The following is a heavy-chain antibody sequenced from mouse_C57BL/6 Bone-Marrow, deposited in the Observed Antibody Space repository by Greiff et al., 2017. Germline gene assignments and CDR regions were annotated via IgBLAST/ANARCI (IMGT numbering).Heavy chain of an antibody. CDR2: ISNGGGST. Sequence: EVHLVESGGGLVQPGGSLKLSCAASGFTFSDYYMYWVRQTPEKRLEWVAYISNGGGSTYYPDTVKGRFTISRDNAKNTLYLQMSRLKSEDTAMYYCARQGLRRGYAMDYWGQGTSVTVSS. J-gene: IGHJ4*01. V-gene: IGHV5-12*01. D-gene: IGHD2-4*01. CDR1: GFTFSDYY. CDR3: ARQGLRRGYAMDY.